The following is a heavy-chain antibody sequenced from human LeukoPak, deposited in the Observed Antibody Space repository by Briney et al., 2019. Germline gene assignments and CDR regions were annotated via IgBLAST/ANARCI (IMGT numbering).Heavy chain of an antibody. CDR1: GGSISSSSYY. Sequence: SETLSLTCTVSGGSISSSSYYWGWIRQPPGKGREWIGSIYYSGSTYYNPSLKSRVTISVDTSKNQFSLKLSSVTAADTAVYYCARLGTVTDPTYYYGMDVWGQGTTVTVSS. V-gene: IGHV4-39*01. CDR2: IYYSGST. D-gene: IGHD4-17*01. CDR3: ARLGTVTDPTYYYGMDV. J-gene: IGHJ6*02.